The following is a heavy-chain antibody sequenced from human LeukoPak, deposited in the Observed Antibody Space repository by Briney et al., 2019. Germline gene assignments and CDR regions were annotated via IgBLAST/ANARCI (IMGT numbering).Heavy chain of an antibody. J-gene: IGHJ6*02. CDR3: GRVGCTGGNCKPYAYYATDV. V-gene: IGHV3-23*01. CDR2: ISGRGDRT. CDR1: GFTFSSYA. D-gene: IGHD2-15*01. Sequence: PGGSLRLSCAASGFTFSSYAMSWVRQAPGKGLEWVSAISGRGDRTYYADSVRGRFAISRDNSKNTLYLQMNSLRAEDTAVYYCGRVGCTGGNCKPYAYYATDVWARGPRSPSP.